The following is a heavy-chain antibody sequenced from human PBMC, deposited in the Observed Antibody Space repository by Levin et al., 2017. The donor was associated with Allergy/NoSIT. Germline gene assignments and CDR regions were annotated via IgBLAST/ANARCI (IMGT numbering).Heavy chain of an antibody. Sequence: GGSLRLSCAASGFTFSSYAMHWVRQAPGKGLEWVAGISYDGSNKSYGDSVKGRFTISRDNSKNTLYLQMNSLRVEDTAVYYCARSKDQLLWLVCDYWGQGILVTVSS. V-gene: IGHV3-30-3*01. D-gene: IGHD2-2*01. CDR1: GFTFSSYA. J-gene: IGHJ4*02. CDR2: ISYDGSNK. CDR3: ARSKDQLLWLVCDY.